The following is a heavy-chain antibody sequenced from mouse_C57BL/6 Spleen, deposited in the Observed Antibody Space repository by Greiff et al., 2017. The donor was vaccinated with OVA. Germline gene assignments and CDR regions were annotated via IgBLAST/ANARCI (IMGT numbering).Heavy chain of an antibody. CDR3: ARGGDGYPAWFAY. D-gene: IGHD2-3*01. J-gene: IGHJ3*01. Sequence: VQLQQSGAELVKPGASVKISCKASGYAFSSYWLNWVKQRPGKGLEWIGQIYPGDGDTNYNGKFKGKATLTADKSSSTAYMQLSSLTSEDSAVYFCARGGDGYPAWFAYWGQGTLVTVSA. CDR2: IYPGDGDT. V-gene: IGHV1-80*01. CDR1: GYAFSSYW.